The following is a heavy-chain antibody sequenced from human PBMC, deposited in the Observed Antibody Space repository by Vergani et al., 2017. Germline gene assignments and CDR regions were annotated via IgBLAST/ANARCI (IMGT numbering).Heavy chain of an antibody. Sequence: QVQMVQSGAEVKKPGTSVKVSCKASGYTFTSYDINWVRQATGQGHEWMGWMNPHSGHTGYAQKFQGRVTMTRNTSISTAYMELSSLRSEDTAVYYCASCYYDSSGYYDYGLDVWGQGTTVTVSS. CDR3: ASCYYDSSGYYDYGLDV. CDR2: MNPHSGHT. D-gene: IGHD3-22*01. CDR1: GYTFTSYD. V-gene: IGHV1-8*01. J-gene: IGHJ6*02.